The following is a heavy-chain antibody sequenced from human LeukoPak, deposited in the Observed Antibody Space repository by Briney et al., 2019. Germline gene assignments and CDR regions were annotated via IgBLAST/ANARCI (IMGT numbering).Heavy chain of an antibody. CDR3: ARSRVANDSSGYYFKLDY. CDR2: VKGKTDGGTT. CDR1: GFSFSGAW. Sequence: GGSLRLSCAASGFSFSGAWMSWVRQAPGKGLEWVGRVKGKTDGGTTDYAAPVRGRFTISRDDSKNTLYLQMNSLKIEDTAVYYCARSRVANDSSGYYFKLDYWGQGTLVTVSS. V-gene: IGHV3-15*01. D-gene: IGHD3-22*01. J-gene: IGHJ4*02.